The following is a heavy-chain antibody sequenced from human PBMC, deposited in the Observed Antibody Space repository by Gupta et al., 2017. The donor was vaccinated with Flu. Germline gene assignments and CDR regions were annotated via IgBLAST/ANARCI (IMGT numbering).Heavy chain of an antibody. CDR2: MNPKSGNT. Sequence: QLQLVQSGAEVRKPGASVKVSCKAAGYTFTSYDVKWVRQATGQGLEWMGWMNPKSGNTGYRQKFQGRVTMTRNTSTNTAYMELSSLRSEDTAVYYCAGQLERQDWFEPWGQGTLVTVSS. J-gene: IGHJ5*02. V-gene: IGHV1-8*01. D-gene: IGHD1-1*01. CDR1: GYTFTSYD. CDR3: AGQLERQDWFEP.